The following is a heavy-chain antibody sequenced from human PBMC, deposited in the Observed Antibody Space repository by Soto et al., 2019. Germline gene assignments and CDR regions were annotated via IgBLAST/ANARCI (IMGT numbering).Heavy chain of an antibody. Sequence: EVQLVESGGGLAQPGGSLRLSCAASGFTVSSNYMSWVRQAPGKGLEWVSVIYSGGSTYYADSVKGRFTISRDNSENTLYLQMNSLRAEDTAVYYCARTCSGGTCSFDYWGQGTLVTVSS. CDR3: ARTCSGGTCSFDY. J-gene: IGHJ4*02. V-gene: IGHV3-66*01. CDR1: GFTVSSNY. CDR2: IYSGGST. D-gene: IGHD2-15*01.